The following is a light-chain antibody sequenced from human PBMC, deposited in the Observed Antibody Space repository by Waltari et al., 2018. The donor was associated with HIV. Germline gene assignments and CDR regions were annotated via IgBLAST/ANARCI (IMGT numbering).Light chain of an antibody. CDR1: QSISSSY. CDR3: QQYGSSPWT. CDR2: GAS. J-gene: IGKJ1*01. Sequence: EIVLTQSPGTLSLSSGERATLSCRASQSISSSYLAWYQQKPGQAPRLLIYGASSRATGIPDRFSGSESGTDFTLTISRLEPEDFAVYYCQQYGSSPWTFGQGTKVEIK. V-gene: IGKV3-20*01.